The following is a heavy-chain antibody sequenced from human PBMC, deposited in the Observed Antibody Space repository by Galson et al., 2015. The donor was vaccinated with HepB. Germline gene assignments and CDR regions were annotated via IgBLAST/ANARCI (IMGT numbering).Heavy chain of an antibody. V-gene: IGHV3-7*01. D-gene: IGHD2-2*02. Sequence: SLRLSCAVSGITFRNYWMSWVRQTPGKGLEWVANIKLDGNEKDYVDSVKGRFTISRDNTKNSLYLQMNSLRVEDTAEYRCVAISWHAFDIWGQGTMVTVSS. CDR1: GITFRNYW. CDR3: VAISWHAFDI. J-gene: IGHJ3*02. CDR2: IKLDGNEK.